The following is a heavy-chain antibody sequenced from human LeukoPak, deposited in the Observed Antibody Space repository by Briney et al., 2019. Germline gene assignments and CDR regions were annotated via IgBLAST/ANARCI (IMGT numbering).Heavy chain of an antibody. Sequence: GESLKISSNGSGCSFTYYWKGLVRQMPGKGLEWMGIIYPGDSDTRYSPSFQGQVTISADESISTAYLQWRSLKASDSAMYYCASWCCRGDSGYPHFDYWGQGTLVTVSS. D-gene: IGHD5-12*01. J-gene: IGHJ4*02. CDR3: ASWCCRGDSGYPHFDY. CDR1: GCSFTYYW. V-gene: IGHV5-51*01. CDR2: IYPGDSDT.